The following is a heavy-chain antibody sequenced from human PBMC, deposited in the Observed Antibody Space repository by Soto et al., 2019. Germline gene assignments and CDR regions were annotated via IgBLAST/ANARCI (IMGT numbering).Heavy chain of an antibody. CDR3: ARDPPDFHSAFDY. V-gene: IGHV6-1*01. CDR1: GDSVSSNSAA. J-gene: IGHJ4*02. Sequence: PTLSLTCAISGDSVSSNSAAWNWIRQSPSRGLEWLGRTYYRSKWYNDYAESVKSRITINPDTSKNQFSLHLNSVTPEDTAVYYCARDPPDFHSAFDYWGQGTLVTVSS. CDR2: TYYRSKWYN. D-gene: IGHD4-4*01.